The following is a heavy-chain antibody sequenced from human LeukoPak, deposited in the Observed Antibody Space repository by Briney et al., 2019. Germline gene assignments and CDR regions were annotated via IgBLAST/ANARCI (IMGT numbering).Heavy chain of an antibody. D-gene: IGHD1-20*01. V-gene: IGHV4-38-2*02. CDR2: IYHSGST. Sequence: SETLSLTCTVSGYSISSGYYWGWIRQPPGKGLEWIGSIYHSGSTYDNPSLKSRVTISVDTSKNQFSLKLSSVTAADTAVYYCYCYNWNDVNYWGQGTLVTVSS. CDR3: YCYNWNDVNY. CDR1: GYSISSGYY. J-gene: IGHJ4*02.